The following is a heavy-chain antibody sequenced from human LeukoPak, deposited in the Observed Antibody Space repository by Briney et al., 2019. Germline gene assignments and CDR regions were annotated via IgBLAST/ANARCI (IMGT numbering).Heavy chain of an antibody. D-gene: IGHD3-10*01. J-gene: IGHJ6*04. CDR3: ASLRGGNYYYGMDV. CDR1: GYSFTSYW. Sequence: GESLKVSCKGSGYSFTSYWISWVRQMPGKGLEWMGRIDPSDSYTNYSPSFQGHVTISADKSISTAYLQWSSLKASDTAMYYCASLRGGNYYYGMDVWGKGTTVTVSS. CDR2: IDPSDSYT. V-gene: IGHV5-10-1*01.